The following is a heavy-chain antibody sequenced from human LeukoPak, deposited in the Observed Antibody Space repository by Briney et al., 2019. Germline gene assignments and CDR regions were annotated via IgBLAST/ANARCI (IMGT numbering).Heavy chain of an antibody. J-gene: IGHJ4*02. CDR3: TRLLWQLDGNY. V-gene: IGHV3-73*01. D-gene: IGHD6-6*01. CDR2: IRSKANSYAT. Sequence: GGSLRLSCAASGFTFSGSAMHWVRQASGKGLEWVGRIRSKANSYATAYAASVKGRFTISRDDSKNTAYLQMNSLKTEDTAVYYSTRLLWQLDGNYWGQGTLVTVSS. CDR1: GFTFSGSA.